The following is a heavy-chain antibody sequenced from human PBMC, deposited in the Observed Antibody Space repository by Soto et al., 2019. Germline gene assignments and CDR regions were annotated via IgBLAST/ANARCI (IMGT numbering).Heavy chain of an antibody. V-gene: IGHV4-30-4*01. Sequence: SETLSLTCSVSGDSISTVDYFWAWIRQPPGQALEYIGYIYKSATTYYNPSFEGRVAISLDTSKSHFSLNVTSVTAADTAVYFCARGRYCLTGRCFPNWFDSWGQGALVTVSS. CDR1: GDSISTVDYF. CDR2: IYKSATT. CDR3: ARGRYCLTGRCFPNWFDS. J-gene: IGHJ5*01. D-gene: IGHD2-15*01.